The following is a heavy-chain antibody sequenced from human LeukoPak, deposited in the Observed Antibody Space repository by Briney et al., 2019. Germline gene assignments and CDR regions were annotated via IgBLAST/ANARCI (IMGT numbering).Heavy chain of an antibody. CDR3: ARRAITYSTSFFDS. J-gene: IGHJ4*02. CDR1: GGSISGGKDF. Sequence: SETLSLTCAVSGGSISGGKDFWGWIRQSPGKGLEWIGSIYYTGSTYYNPSLKSRVTISVDTSKSEFSLMVHSVTAADTAMYYCARRAITYSTSFFDSWGQGTLVTVAS. CDR2: IYYTGST. D-gene: IGHD6-13*01. V-gene: IGHV4-39*01.